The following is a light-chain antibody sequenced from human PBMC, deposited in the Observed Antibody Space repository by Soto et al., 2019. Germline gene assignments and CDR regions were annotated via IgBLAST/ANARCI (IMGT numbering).Light chain of an antibody. J-gene: IGLJ2*01. Sequence: QSALTQPASVSGSPGQSITISCTGTSSDVGSYELVSWYQQRPGRAPRLMIFEVSKPPSGISTRFSGSKSGNTASLTISGLQAVDEADYFCCSYTSTNTLVFGGGTKLTVL. CDR2: EVS. V-gene: IGLV2-23*02. CDR3: CSYTSTNTLV. CDR1: SSDVGSYEL.